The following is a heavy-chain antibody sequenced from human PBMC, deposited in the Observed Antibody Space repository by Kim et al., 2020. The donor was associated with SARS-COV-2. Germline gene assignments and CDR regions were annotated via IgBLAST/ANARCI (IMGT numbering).Heavy chain of an antibody. D-gene: IGHD3-10*01. V-gene: IGHV3-48*03. Sequence: SVKGRFTISRDNAKNSLYLQMNSLRAEDTAVYYCARDTEVLLWPEGAFDIWGQGTMVTVSS. J-gene: IGHJ3*02. CDR3: ARDTEVLLWPEGAFDI.